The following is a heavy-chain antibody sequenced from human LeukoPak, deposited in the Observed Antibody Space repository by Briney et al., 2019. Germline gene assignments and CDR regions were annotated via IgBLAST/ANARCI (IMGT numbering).Heavy chain of an antibody. CDR2: ISNSGYNT. J-gene: IGHJ4*02. CDR1: GFSVTSCA. V-gene: IGHV3-23*01. CDR3: ARHDGSSFIYYIDH. Sequence: GGSLRLSCAASGFSVTSCAMSWVRQAPGKGLEWVSTISNSGYNTWYADSVKGQFTISRDNSQNTLYLQMSGLRAEDTALYYCARHDGSSFIYYIDHWGQGALVTVSS. D-gene: IGHD1-26*01.